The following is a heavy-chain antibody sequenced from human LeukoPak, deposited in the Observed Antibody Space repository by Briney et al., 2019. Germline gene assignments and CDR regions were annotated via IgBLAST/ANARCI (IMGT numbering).Heavy chain of an antibody. J-gene: IGHJ4*02. CDR2: INSDGSST. CDR1: GFTFSSYW. CDR3: ARSNERAAAGALDY. Sequence: GGSLRLSCAASGFTFSSYWMHWVRQAPGKGLVWVSRINSDGSSTSYADSVKGRFTISRDNAKNALYLQMNSLRAEDTAVYYCARSNERAAAGALDYWGQGTLVTVSS. V-gene: IGHV3-74*01. D-gene: IGHD6-13*01.